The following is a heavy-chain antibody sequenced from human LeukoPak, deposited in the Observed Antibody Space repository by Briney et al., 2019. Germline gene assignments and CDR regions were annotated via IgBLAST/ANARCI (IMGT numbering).Heavy chain of an antibody. CDR1: GFTFSSYG. V-gene: IGHV3-30*02. Sequence: GGSLRLSCAASGFTFSSYGMHWVRQAPGKGLEWVAFIRYDGSNKYYADSVKGRFTISRDNSKNTLYLQMNSLRAEDTAVYYCARVRTAGAYYYGMDVWGQGTTVTVSS. J-gene: IGHJ6*02. CDR3: ARVRTAGAYYYGMDV. CDR2: IRYDGSNK. D-gene: IGHD6-13*01.